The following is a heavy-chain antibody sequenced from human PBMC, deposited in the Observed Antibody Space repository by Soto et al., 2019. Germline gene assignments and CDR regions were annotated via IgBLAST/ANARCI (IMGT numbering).Heavy chain of an antibody. Sequence: GGSLRLSCAASGFTFSDYAMTWVRQAPGKGLEWVSAISDSGGSTNYADSVKGRFTISRDNSKNTLYLQVNSLRAEDTALYYCAKGARIRYFDCFDYWGQGTLVTVSS. CDR1: GFTFSDYA. CDR3: AKGARIRYFDCFDY. J-gene: IGHJ4*02. D-gene: IGHD3-9*01. V-gene: IGHV3-23*01. CDR2: ISDSGGST.